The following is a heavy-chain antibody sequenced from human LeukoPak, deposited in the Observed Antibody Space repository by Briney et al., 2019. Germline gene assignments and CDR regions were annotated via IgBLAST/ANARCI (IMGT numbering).Heavy chain of an antibody. CDR3: ARCPQEIFDY. V-gene: IGHV3-23*01. CDR1: GFTVSSNY. J-gene: IGHJ4*02. Sequence: GGSLRLSCAASGFTVSSNYMSWVRQAPGKGLEWVSTISVGGGSTYYADSVKGRFTISRDNSKNTLYLQMNTLRAEDTAVYFCARCPQEIFDYWGQGTLVTVSS. CDR2: ISVGGGST.